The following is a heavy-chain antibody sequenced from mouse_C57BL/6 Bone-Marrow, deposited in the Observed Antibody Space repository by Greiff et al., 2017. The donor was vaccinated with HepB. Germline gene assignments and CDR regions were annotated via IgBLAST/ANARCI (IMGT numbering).Heavy chain of an antibody. J-gene: IGHJ2*01. CDR2: INPNNGGT. Sequence: VQLQQSGPELVKPGASVKISCKASGYTFTDYYMNWVKQSHGKSLEWIGDINPNNGGTSYNQKFKGKATLTVDKSSSTAYMELRSLTSEDSAVYYCARGYSNLYFDYWGQGTTLTVSS. V-gene: IGHV1-26*01. CDR1: GYTFTDYY. CDR3: ARGYSNLYFDY. D-gene: IGHD2-5*01.